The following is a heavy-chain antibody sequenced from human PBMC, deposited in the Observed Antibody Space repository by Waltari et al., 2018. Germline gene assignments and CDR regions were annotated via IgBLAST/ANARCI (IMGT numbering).Heavy chain of an antibody. J-gene: IGHJ4*02. D-gene: IGHD3-22*01. V-gene: IGHV5-10-1*03. Sequence: EVQLVQSGAEVKKPGESLRISCKGSGYSFTSYWTSWVRRMPGTGLEWMGRIDPSDSYTNYSPSFQGHVTISADKSISTAYLQWSSLKASDTAMYYCARQDSSGYFNFDYWGQGTLVTVSS. CDR2: IDPSDSYT. CDR1: GYSFTSYW. CDR3: ARQDSSGYFNFDY.